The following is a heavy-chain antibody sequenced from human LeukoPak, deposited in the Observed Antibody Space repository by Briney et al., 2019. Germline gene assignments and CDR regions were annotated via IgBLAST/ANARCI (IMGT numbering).Heavy chain of an antibody. CDR1: GGSFSSYY. CDR3: ARHNYDDYVFDI. Sequence: SETLSPTCTVSGGSFSSYYFSWIRQSPGKGPEWIAYINYSGSANYNPSLKSRITMSVDTSKQFSLRLSSVTAADTAVYYCARHNYDDYVFDIWGQGTKVTVSS. J-gene: IGHJ3*02. V-gene: IGHV4-59*08. CDR2: INYSGSA. D-gene: IGHD4-17*01.